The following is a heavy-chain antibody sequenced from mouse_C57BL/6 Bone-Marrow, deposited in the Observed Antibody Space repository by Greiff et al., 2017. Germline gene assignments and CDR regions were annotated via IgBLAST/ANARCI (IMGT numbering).Heavy chain of an antibody. Sequence: VQLKQSGAELVRPGASVKLSCTASGFNIKDDYMHWVKQRPEQGLEWIGWMDPENGDTEYASKFQGKATITADTSSNTAYLQLSSLTSEDTSVYYCTTVVHYWGQGTTLTVSS. CDR3: TTVVHY. J-gene: IGHJ2*01. V-gene: IGHV14-4*01. D-gene: IGHD1-1*01. CDR2: MDPENGDT. CDR1: GFNIKDDY.